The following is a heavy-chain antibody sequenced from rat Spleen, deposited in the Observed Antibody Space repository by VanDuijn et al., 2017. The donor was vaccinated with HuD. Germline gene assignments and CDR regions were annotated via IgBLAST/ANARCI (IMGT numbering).Heavy chain of an antibody. CDR1: GFTFSDYY. CDR3: ARVDVAKGDFDY. V-gene: IGHV5-29*01. D-gene: IGHD1-3*01. CDR2: ISYDGSST. J-gene: IGHJ2*01. Sequence: EVQLVESDGGLVQPGRSLKLSCAASGFTFSDYYMAWVRQAPTKGLEWVATISYDGSSTYYRDSVKGRFTISRDTAQNTLYLQMNSLRSEDTATYYCARVDVAKGDFDYWGQGVMVTVSP.